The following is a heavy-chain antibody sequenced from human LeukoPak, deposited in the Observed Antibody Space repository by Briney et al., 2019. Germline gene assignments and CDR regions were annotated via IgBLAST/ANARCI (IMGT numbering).Heavy chain of an antibody. V-gene: IGHV1-2*02. CDR2: INPNSGGT. CDR1: GYTFTVYY. Sequence: ASVKVSCKASGYTFTVYYMHWVRQAPGQGLEWMGWINPNSGGTNYAQKFQGRVTMTRDTSISTAYMELSRLRSDDTAVYYCARAGYRSSSIDYWGQGTLVTVSS. D-gene: IGHD6-13*01. J-gene: IGHJ4*02. CDR3: ARAGYRSSSIDY.